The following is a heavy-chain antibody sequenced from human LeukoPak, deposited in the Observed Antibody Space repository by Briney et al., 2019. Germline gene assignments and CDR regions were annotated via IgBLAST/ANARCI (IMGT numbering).Heavy chain of an antibody. J-gene: IGHJ4*02. CDR2: ISGSGGST. Sequence: GGSLRLSCAASGFTFSSYAMSWVRQAPGKGLEWVSGISGSGGSTYYADSVKGRLTISRDNSKNTLYLQMNSLRAEDTAVYYCAKGRYYGSGKWGYFEYWGQGTLVTVPS. D-gene: IGHD3-10*01. CDR3: AKGRYYGSGKWGYFEY. CDR1: GFTFSSYA. V-gene: IGHV3-23*01.